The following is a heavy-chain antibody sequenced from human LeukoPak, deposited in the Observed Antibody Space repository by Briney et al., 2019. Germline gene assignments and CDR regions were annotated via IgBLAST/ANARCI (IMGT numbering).Heavy chain of an antibody. Sequence: GGSLRLSCAASGFTVSTNYMSWVRQAPGKGLEWVSVIYSGDSTYYADSVKGRFTISRDNSKNTLWLQMNSLRADDTAIYYCARLWGDVTIFDVWGQGTLVTVSS. CDR2: IYSGDST. J-gene: IGHJ4*02. CDR3: ARLWGDVTIFDV. CDR1: GFTVSTNY. V-gene: IGHV3-66*04. D-gene: IGHD3-3*01.